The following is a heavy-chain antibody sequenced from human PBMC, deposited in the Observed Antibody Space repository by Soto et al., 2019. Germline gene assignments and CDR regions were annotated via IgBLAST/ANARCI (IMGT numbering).Heavy chain of an antibody. D-gene: IGHD3-10*01. CDR3: ARDRGAHSHGYGMDV. Sequence: SETLSLTCTVSGGPVSSGSYYWTWIRQPPGKGLEWIGYIYYTGSTNYNPSLKSRVTISLVTSKNHFSLELSSVTAADTAIYYCARDRGAHSHGYGMDVWGPGTTVTVSS. J-gene: IGHJ6*01. CDR1: GGPVSSGSYY. V-gene: IGHV4-61*01. CDR2: IYYTGST.